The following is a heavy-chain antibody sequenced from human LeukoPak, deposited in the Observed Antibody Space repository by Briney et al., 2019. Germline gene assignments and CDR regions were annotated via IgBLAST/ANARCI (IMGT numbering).Heavy chain of an antibody. Sequence: GGSLRLSCAASGFTFSSYSMNWVRQAPGKGLEWVSAISGSGGSTYYADSVKRRFTISRDNSKNTLYLQMNSLTADDTAVYYCAKESRPDDNGDHLDYWGQGTLVTVSS. D-gene: IGHD4-17*01. J-gene: IGHJ4*02. CDR2: ISGSGGST. CDR1: GFTFSSYS. CDR3: AKESRPDDNGDHLDY. V-gene: IGHV3-23*01.